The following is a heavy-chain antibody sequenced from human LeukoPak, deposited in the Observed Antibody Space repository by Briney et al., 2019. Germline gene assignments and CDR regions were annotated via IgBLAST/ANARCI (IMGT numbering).Heavy chain of an antibody. Sequence: SETLSLTCTVSGGSISSGTYYWTWIRQPAGKGLEWIGRVYTSGSTNYNPSLKSRVTISIDTSKNQFSLRLSSVTAADTAVYYCARGLAYCGDDCYPERGGVPYWGQGALVTVSS. CDR1: GGSISSGTYY. D-gene: IGHD2-21*01. V-gene: IGHV4-61*02. CDR2: VYTSGST. J-gene: IGHJ4*02. CDR3: ARGLAYCGDDCYPERGGVPY.